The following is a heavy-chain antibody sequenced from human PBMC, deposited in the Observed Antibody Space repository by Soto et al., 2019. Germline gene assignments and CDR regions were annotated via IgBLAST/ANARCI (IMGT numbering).Heavy chain of an antibody. D-gene: IGHD6-13*01. J-gene: IGHJ4*02. V-gene: IGHV3-21*01. CDR1: GFSFSSYS. CDR2: ITTGGRFI. CDR3: ARGGSSWPFDL. Sequence: GSLRLSCXASGFSFSSYSMNWVRQAPGKGLEWISSITTGGRFIWYADSLKGRFTISRDDAKNSLYLQMDSLTAEDTAVYYCARGGSSWPFDLWGQGTLVTVSS.